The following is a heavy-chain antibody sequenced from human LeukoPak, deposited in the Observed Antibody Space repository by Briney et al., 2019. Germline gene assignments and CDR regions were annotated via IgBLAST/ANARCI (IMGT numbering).Heavy chain of an antibody. J-gene: IGHJ4*01. V-gene: IGHV3-21*04. Sequence: GGSLRLSCAASGFTFNTFNMNWVRQAPGKELEWASSITSGGDYIYYADSVKGRFTTSRDNAKNSLSLHLNSLRVEDTAIYYCARSLNGHFFDYWGLGSLLTVSS. CDR3: ARSLNGHFFDY. CDR2: ITSGGDYI. CDR1: GFTFNTFN. D-gene: IGHD2-8*01.